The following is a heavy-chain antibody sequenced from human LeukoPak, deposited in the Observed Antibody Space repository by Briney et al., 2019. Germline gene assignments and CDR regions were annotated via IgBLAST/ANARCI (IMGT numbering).Heavy chain of an antibody. V-gene: IGHV3-30*02. D-gene: IGHD3-10*01. CDR3: AKGGRIIMLRGVQRDRYFDY. CDR2: IRYDGSNR. CDR1: GFTFSSYA. Sequence: PGGSLRLSCAASGFTFSSYAMHWVRQAPGKGLEWVAYIRYDGSNRHYADSVKGRFTISRDNSKNTLYLQMNSLRVEDTDVYYCAKGGRIIMLRGVQRDRYFDYWGQGTLVTVSS. J-gene: IGHJ4*02.